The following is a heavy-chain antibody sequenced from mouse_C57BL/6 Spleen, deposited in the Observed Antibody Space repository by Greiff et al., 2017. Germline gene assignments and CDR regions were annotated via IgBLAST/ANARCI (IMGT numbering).Heavy chain of an antibody. J-gene: IGHJ3*01. V-gene: IGHV1-64*01. CDR2: IHPNSGST. Sequence: VQLQQPGAELVKPGASVKLSCKASGYTFTSYWMHWVKQSPGPGLEWIGMIHPNSGSTNYNEKFKSKATLTVDKSSSTAYMQLSSLTSEDSAVYYCASYDYDQFAYWGQGTLVTVSA. CDR3: ASYDYDQFAY. CDR1: GYTFTSYW. D-gene: IGHD2-4*01.